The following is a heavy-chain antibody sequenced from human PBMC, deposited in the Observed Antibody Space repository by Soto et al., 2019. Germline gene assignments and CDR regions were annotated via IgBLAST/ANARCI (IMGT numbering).Heavy chain of an antibody. CDR3: VRTSLVVAAATREDY. CDR1: GFTFSSYW. D-gene: IGHD2-15*01. Sequence: PGGSMRLSCGASGFTFSSYWRHWVRQAPGKGLVWVSRINSDGSSTSYADSVKGRFTISRDNAKNTLYLQMNSLRAEDTAVYYCVRTSLVVAAATREDYWGQGTLVTVSS. J-gene: IGHJ4*02. CDR2: INSDGSST. V-gene: IGHV3-74*01.